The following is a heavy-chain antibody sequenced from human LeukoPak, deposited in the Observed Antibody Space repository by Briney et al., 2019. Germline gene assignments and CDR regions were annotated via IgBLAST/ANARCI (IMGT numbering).Heavy chain of an antibody. Sequence: GGSLRLSCAASGFTFSNYGMHWVRQAPGKGLEWVAVISYDGSNKYYADSVKGRFTISRDNSKNTLYLQMNSLRAEDTAVYYCAKDLFFSTQGDPWGQGTLVTVSS. CDR3: AKDLFFSTQGDP. CDR1: GFTFSNYG. D-gene: IGHD2-2*01. CDR2: ISYDGSNK. V-gene: IGHV3-30*18. J-gene: IGHJ5*02.